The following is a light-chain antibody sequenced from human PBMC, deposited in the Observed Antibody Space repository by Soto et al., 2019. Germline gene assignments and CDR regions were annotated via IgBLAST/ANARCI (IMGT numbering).Light chain of an antibody. Sequence: DIVLTQSPGTLSLSPCPLPTLSSGASQSVSNNYLAWYQQKPGHAPRLLIYGASNRATGIPDRFSGSGSGTDFTLNIRRLEPEDFAVYYCQQYGSSGPSGQGPQLEI. CDR1: QSVSNNY. J-gene: IGKJ1*01. CDR3: QQYGSSGP. V-gene: IGKV3-20*01. CDR2: GAS.